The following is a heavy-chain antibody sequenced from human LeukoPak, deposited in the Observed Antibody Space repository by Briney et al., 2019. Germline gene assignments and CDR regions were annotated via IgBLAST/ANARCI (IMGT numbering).Heavy chain of an antibody. CDR3: AKLLTSYYYYGMDV. J-gene: IGHJ6*02. CDR2: ISGSGGST. CDR1: GFTFSSYA. Sequence: GGSLRLSCAASGFTFSSYAMRWVRQAPGKGLEGVSAISGSGGSTYYADSVKGRFTISRDNSKNTRYLQMNSLRVEDTAVYYCAKLLTSYYYYGMDVWGQGTTVTVSS. D-gene: IGHD4/OR15-4a*01. V-gene: IGHV3-23*01.